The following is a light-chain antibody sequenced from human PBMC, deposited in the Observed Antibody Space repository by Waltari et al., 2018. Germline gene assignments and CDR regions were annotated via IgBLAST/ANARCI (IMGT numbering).Light chain of an antibody. CDR2: DFT. Sequence: QSALTQPASVSGSPGQSITISCTGTSSDVGSYNYVSWYQQHPGKAPKLMIYDFTNRPSGVSKLFAGAKSGNAASLTISGLQAEDEDEYYCSSYMSTTTLGLFGGGTSLTVL. CDR1: SSDVGSYNY. CDR3: SSYMSTTTLGL. V-gene: IGLV2-14*03. J-gene: IGLJ2*01.